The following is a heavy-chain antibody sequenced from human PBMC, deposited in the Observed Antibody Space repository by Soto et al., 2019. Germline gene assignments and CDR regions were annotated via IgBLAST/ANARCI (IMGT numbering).Heavy chain of an antibody. Sequence: GGSLRLSCAASGFTFSSYSMNWVRQAPGKGLEWVSSISSSSSYIYYADSVKGRFTISRDNAKNSLYLQMNSLRAEDTAVYYCAKGTQYYYDSSGIPSRGDVWGQGTTVTVSS. D-gene: IGHD3-22*01. CDR3: AKGTQYYYDSSGIPSRGDV. V-gene: IGHV3-21*01. J-gene: IGHJ6*02. CDR1: GFTFSSYS. CDR2: ISSSSSYI.